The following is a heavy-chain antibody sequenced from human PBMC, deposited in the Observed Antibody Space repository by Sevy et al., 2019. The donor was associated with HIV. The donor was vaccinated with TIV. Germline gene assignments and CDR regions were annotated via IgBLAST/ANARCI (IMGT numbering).Heavy chain of an antibody. Sequence: GGSLRLSCAASGFASGFTFSSFAMSWVRQLPGKGLDWVSTINGRGGSTYYADSVKGRFTLSRENSNNALFLQMDSLTPEDTALYYYARPTPRIAPSSAAFFDSWGHGTLVTVSS. CDR1: GFTFSSFA. CDR3: ARPTPRIAPSSAAFFDS. CDR2: INGRGGST. J-gene: IGHJ4*01. D-gene: IGHD6-6*01. V-gene: IGHV3-23*01.